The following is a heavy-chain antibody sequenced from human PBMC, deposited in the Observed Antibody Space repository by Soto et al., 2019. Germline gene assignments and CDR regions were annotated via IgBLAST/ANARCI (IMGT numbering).Heavy chain of an antibody. CDR3: ARDLRDYDILTGHKSHYGMDV. CDR2: VNHSGST. D-gene: IGHD3-9*01. V-gene: IGHV4-34*01. J-gene: IGHJ6*02. CDR1: GWSFSGYY. Sequence: SETLSLTCAFYGWSFSGYYWSWIRQPPGKGLEWFGEVNHSGSTNYNPSLKSRVTISVDTSKNQFSLKLTSVTAADTALYYCARDLRDYDILTGHKSHYGMDVWGQGTTVTVSS.